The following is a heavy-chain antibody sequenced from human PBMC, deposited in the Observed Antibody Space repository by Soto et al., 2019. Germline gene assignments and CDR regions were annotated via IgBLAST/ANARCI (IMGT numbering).Heavy chain of an antibody. D-gene: IGHD3-3*01. CDR3: ARDLTIFGVATAFDY. CDR2: IYSGGST. J-gene: IGHJ4*02. Sequence: FLRLSCAASGFTVSSNYMNWVRQAPGKGLEWVSVIYSGGSTYYADSVKGRFTISRDNSKNTLYLQMNGLRAEDTAVYYCARDLTIFGVATAFDYWGQGTLVTVS. V-gene: IGHV3-53*01. CDR1: GFTVSSNY.